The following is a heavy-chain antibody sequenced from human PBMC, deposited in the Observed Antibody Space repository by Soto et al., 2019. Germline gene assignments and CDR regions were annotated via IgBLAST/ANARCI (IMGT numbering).Heavy chain of an antibody. Sequence: GGSLRLSCAASGFIFSTYGMHWVRQAPGKGLEWVAVISYDGSNQYYEDSVKGRFTISRDNSKNTLYLQMNSLRVEDTAVYYCAKSWSGSHGAFDMWGQGTMVTVSS. V-gene: IGHV3-30*18. J-gene: IGHJ3*02. CDR3: AKSWSGSHGAFDM. CDR1: GFIFSTYG. CDR2: ISYDGSNQ. D-gene: IGHD2-8*02.